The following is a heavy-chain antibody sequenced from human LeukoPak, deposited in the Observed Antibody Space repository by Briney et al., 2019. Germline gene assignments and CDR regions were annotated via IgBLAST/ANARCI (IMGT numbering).Heavy chain of an antibody. CDR1: GFTFSSFA. D-gene: IGHD1/OR15-1a*01. J-gene: IGHJ6*04. CDR2: ISGSGGAT. Sequence: GGSLRLSCAASGFTFSSFAVSWVRQAPGKGLEWVSSISGSGGATYYADSVKGRFTISRDNAKNSLYLQVNNLRAEDTAVYSCARFGITATLDVWGKGTTVTVSS. CDR3: ARFGITATLDV. V-gene: IGHV3-23*01.